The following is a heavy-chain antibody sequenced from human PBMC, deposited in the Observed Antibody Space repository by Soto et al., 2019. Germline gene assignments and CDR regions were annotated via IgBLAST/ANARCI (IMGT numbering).Heavy chain of an antibody. CDR3: ARGNEYGGNSDAFDI. CDR2: ILPVFGTA. Sequence: QVHLVQSGAEVKKPGSSVKVSCKASGGTFSTSSINWLRQAPGQRPEWMGNILPVFGTADYAQKFRDRVTINPAKTTNTAYMERRSLFSDDAPVYYCARGNEYGGNSDAFDIWGLGTVVTVSS. V-gene: IGHV1-69*14. D-gene: IGHD4-17*01. J-gene: IGHJ3*02. CDR1: GGTFSTSS.